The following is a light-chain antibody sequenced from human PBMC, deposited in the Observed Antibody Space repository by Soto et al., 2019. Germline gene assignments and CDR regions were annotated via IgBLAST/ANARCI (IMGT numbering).Light chain of an antibody. V-gene: IGLV4-69*01. J-gene: IGLJ3*02. CDR1: SGHSSYA. Sequence: QAVLTQSPSASASLGASVKLTCTLSSGHSSYAIAWHQQHPEKGPRYLMKLYSDGSHNKGDGIPDRFSGSSSGAERYLTISSLQSEDEADYYCQTWGTAFRVFGGGTKVTVL. CDR3: QTWGTAFRV. CDR2: LYSDGSH.